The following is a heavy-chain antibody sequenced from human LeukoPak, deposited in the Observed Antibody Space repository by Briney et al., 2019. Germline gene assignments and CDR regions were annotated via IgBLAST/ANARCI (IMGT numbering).Heavy chain of an antibody. V-gene: IGHV5-51*01. Sequence: GESLKISRKGSGYSFTSYWIGWVRQMPGKGLEWMGIIYPGDSDTRYSPSFQGQVTISADKSISTAYLQWSSLKASDTAMYYCARHSEADIVAPYFDYWGQGTLVTVSS. CDR1: GYSFTSYW. CDR2: IYPGDSDT. CDR3: ARHSEADIVAPYFDY. J-gene: IGHJ4*02. D-gene: IGHD5-12*01.